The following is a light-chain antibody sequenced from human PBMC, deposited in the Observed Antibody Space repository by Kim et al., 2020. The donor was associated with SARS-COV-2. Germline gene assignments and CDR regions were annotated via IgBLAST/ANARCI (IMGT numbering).Light chain of an antibody. CDR3: SSYTSSSTLV. Sequence: SITISCSGTSSDVGGYNYGSWYQQHPGEAPKLMIYDVSNRPSGVSNRFSGSKSGNTASLTISGLQAEDGADYYCSSYTSSSTLVFGTGTKVTVL. J-gene: IGLJ1*01. CDR1: SSDVGGYNY. CDR2: DVS. V-gene: IGLV2-14*03.